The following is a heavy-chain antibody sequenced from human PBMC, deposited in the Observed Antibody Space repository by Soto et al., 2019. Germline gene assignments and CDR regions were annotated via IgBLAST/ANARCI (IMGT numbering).Heavy chain of an antibody. CDR1: GGTFSSYA. Sequence: SVKVSCKASGGTFSSYAISWVRQAPGQGLEWMGGIVPIFGSANYAQRFQGRVTITADESTSSAYMELNSLRSEDTAVYYCARGIPVTEALLGYFDYWGQGTLVTVSS. J-gene: IGHJ4*02. CDR2: IVPIFGSA. CDR3: ARGIPVTEALLGYFDY. D-gene: IGHD4-4*01. V-gene: IGHV1-69*13.